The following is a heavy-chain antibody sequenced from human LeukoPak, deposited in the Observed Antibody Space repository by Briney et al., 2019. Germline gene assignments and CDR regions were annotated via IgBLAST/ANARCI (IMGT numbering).Heavy chain of an antibody. D-gene: IGHD6-13*01. V-gene: IGHV3-7*01. J-gene: IGHJ1*01. CDR3: ARESTAGYNSSWYGFRN. Sequence: GSLRLSCAASGFTFSGYWMSWVRHAPGKGLEWVANINQDGSEKYYVDSVKGRFTISRDNAKNSLFLQMGSLRVEDTAVYYCARESTAGYNSSWYGFRNWGQGTLVSVSS. CDR2: INQDGSEK. CDR1: GFTFSGYW.